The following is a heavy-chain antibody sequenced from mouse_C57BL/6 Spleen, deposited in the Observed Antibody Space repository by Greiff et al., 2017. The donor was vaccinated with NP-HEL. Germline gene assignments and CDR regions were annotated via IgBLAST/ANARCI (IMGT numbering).Heavy chain of an antibody. CDR3: ARRHSSGYFFAY. J-gene: IGHJ3*01. D-gene: IGHD3-1*01. CDR1: GYTFTSYW. CDR2: IYPSDSET. Sequence: VQLQQPGAELVRPGSSVKLSCKASGYTFTSYWMDWVKQRPGQGLEWIGNIYPSDSETHYNQKFKDKATLTVDKSSSTAYMQLSSLTSEDSAVYYCARRHSSGYFFAYWGQGTLVTVSA. V-gene: IGHV1-61*01.